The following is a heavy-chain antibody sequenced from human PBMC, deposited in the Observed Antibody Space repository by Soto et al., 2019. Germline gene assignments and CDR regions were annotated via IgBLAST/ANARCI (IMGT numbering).Heavy chain of an antibody. J-gene: IGHJ5*02. D-gene: IGHD3-10*01. CDR1: GDSVSSYSAA. V-gene: IGHV6-1*01. Sequence: PSQTLSLTCATSGDSVSSYSAAWNWIRQSPSGGLEWLGWTYYRSRFFSDYAESVKSRIIINPDTSKSQFSLQLKSVTPEDTAVYYCVRDRYSSSGWFDPWGQGTPVTVS. CDR2: TYYRSRFFS. CDR3: VRDRYSSSGWFDP.